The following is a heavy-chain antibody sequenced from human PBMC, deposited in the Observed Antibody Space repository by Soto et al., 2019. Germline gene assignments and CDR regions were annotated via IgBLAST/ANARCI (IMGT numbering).Heavy chain of an antibody. CDR3: TTGIRTYSGSYFDY. J-gene: IGHJ4*02. Sequence: GGSLRLSCAASGFTFSNAWMSWVRQAPGKGLEWVGRIKSKTDGGTTDYAAPVKGRFTISRDDSKNTLYLQMNSLKTEDTAVYYCTTGIRTYSGSYFDYWGQGTLVTVSS. D-gene: IGHD1-26*01. CDR1: GFTFSNAW. CDR2: IKSKTDGGTT. V-gene: IGHV3-15*01.